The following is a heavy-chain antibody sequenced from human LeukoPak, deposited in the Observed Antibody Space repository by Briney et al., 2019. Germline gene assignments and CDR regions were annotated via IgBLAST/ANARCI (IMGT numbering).Heavy chain of an antibody. CDR2: IKQDGNEK. CDR3: ATEVGTPHIPSAFEI. V-gene: IGHV3-7*01. J-gene: IGHJ3*02. D-gene: IGHD2-21*01. CDR1: GFAFGGYV. Sequence: GGSLRLSCAASGFAFGGYVLHWVRQAPGKGLEWVANIKQDGNEKNFVDSVEGRFTISRDNAKSSLYLQMDSLRAEDTAVYYCATEVGTPHIPSAFEIWGQGTMVTVSS.